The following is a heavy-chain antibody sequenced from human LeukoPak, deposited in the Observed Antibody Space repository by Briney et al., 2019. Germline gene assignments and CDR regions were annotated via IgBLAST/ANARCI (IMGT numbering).Heavy chain of an antibody. CDR2: IYTSGST. V-gene: IGHV4-61*02. CDR3: ARGYNYAFDY. Sequence: SETLSLTCTVSGGSISSGSYYWSWIRQPAGKGLEWIGRIYTSGSTNYNPSLKSRVTLSVDTSKNQFSLKLSSVTAADTAVYYCARGYNYAFDYWGQGTLVTVSS. D-gene: IGHD1-20*01. CDR1: GGSISSGSYY. J-gene: IGHJ4*02.